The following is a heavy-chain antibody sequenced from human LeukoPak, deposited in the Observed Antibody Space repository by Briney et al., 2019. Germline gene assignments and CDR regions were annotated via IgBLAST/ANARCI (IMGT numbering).Heavy chain of an antibody. V-gene: IGHV4-39*01. J-gene: IGHJ1*01. CDR2: IDYSGRT. CDR3: ARRRYYDGSGYLE. Sequence: PSETLSLTCSVSGDSVSRSDSYWDWIRQPPGKGLEWIGTIDYSGRTYYSPSLMGRVTMTVVPSNNQFSLSLRSVTAADTAIYYCARRRYYDGSGYLEWGQGTLLSVSS. D-gene: IGHD3-22*01. CDR1: GDSVSRSDSY.